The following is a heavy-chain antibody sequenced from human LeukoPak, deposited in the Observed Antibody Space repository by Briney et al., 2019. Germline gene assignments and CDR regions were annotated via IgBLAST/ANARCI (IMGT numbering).Heavy chain of an antibody. CDR1: GFTFSNYW. V-gene: IGHV3-7*03. Sequence: GGSLRLSCAASGFTFSNYWMSWVRQAPGKGLEWVAHINQDGSEEHYMDSVKARFIISRDNAKNSLSLQMDSLKTEDTAVYCCTTDRGGSGWLFDYWGQGTLVTVSS. J-gene: IGHJ4*02. D-gene: IGHD6-19*01. CDR3: TTDRGGSGWLFDY. CDR2: INQDGSEE.